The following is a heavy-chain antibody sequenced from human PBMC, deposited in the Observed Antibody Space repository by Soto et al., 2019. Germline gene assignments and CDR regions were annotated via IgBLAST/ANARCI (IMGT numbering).Heavy chain of an antibody. J-gene: IGHJ6*02. V-gene: IGHV3-23*01. CDR2: ISGSGGST. CDR1: GFTFSSYA. CDR3: AKDQGGYYYYGMDV. Sequence: EVQLLESGGGLVQPGGSLRLSCAASGFTFSSYAMSWVRQAPGKGLEWVSAISGSGGSTYYADSVKGWFTISRDNSKNTLYLQMNSLRAEDTAVYYCAKDQGGYYYYGMDVWGQGTTVTVSS.